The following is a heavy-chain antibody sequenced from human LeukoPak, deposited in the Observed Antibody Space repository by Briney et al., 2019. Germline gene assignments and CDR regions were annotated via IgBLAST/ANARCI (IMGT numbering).Heavy chain of an antibody. J-gene: IGHJ4*02. CDR2: IYTSGST. Sequence: SETLSLTCTVSGGSISSYYWSWIRQPAGKGLEWIGRIYTSGSTNYNPSLKSRVTMSVDTSKNQSSLKLSSVTAADTAVYYCARGGGSRYYDSSGYVYYFDYWGQGTLVTVSS. V-gene: IGHV4-4*07. CDR1: GGSISSYY. CDR3: ARGGGSRYYDSSGYVYYFDY. D-gene: IGHD3-22*01.